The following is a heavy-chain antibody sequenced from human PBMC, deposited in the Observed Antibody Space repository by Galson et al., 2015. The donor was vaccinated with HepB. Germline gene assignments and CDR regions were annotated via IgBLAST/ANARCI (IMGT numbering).Heavy chain of an antibody. CDR1: GFIFGDYA. V-gene: IGHV3-49*04. CDR3: TRVMTYYYDSSGYMVPDY. D-gene: IGHD3-22*01. Sequence: SLRLSCAASGFIFGDYAMSWVRQAPGKGLEWVGFIRSKAYGGTTEYAASVKGRFTISRDDSKSIAYLQMNSLKTEDTAVYYCTRVMTYYYDSSGYMVPDYWGQGTLVTVSS. CDR2: IRSKAYGGTT. J-gene: IGHJ4*02.